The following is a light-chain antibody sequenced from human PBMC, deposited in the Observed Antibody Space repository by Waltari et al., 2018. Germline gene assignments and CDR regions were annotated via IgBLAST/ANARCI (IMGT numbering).Light chain of an antibody. CDR2: EAS. CDR3: QQRTNWVTT. V-gene: IGKV3-11*01. Sequence: EIELTQSPATLSLSPGERATLPCRANEMVSSYLAWYQQKQGQAPRLPTHEASNRADSIXXXXSGRXYGTDFTLTISXLEPEDFAIYYCQQRTNWVTTFGQGTRLDIK. CDR1: EMVSSY. J-gene: IGKJ5*01.